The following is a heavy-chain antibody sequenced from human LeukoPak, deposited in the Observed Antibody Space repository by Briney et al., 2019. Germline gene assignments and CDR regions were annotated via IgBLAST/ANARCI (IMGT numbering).Heavy chain of an antibody. V-gene: IGHV3-20*04. CDR1: GFTFDDYG. Sequence: GGSLRLSCAASGFTFDDYGMSWVRQAPGKGLEWVSGINWNGGSTGYADSVKGRFTISRDNSKNSLYLQMNSLRTEDTALYYCAKDIGQRWLTADYWGQGTLVTVSS. CDR3: AKDIGQRWLTADY. J-gene: IGHJ4*02. D-gene: IGHD4-23*01. CDR2: INWNGGST.